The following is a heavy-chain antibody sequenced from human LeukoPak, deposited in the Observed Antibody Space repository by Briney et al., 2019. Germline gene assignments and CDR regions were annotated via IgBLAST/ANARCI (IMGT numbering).Heavy chain of an antibody. CDR3: ARNYRSSSSHFDY. Sequence: PGGSLRLSCAASGFTFSSYSMNWVRQAPGKGLEWVSSISSSSSYIYYAGSVKGRFTISRDNAKNSLYLQMNNLTAVDTAVYYCARNYRSSSSHFDYWGQGSLVTVSS. D-gene: IGHD6-6*01. CDR1: GFTFSSYS. V-gene: IGHV3-21*01. J-gene: IGHJ4*02. CDR2: ISSSSSYI.